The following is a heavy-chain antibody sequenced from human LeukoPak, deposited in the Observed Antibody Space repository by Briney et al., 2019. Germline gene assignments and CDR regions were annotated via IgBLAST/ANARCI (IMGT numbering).Heavy chain of an antibody. J-gene: IGHJ4*02. CDR1: GYTFTGYY. V-gene: IGHV1-2*06. D-gene: IGHD3-22*01. CDR3: ARDHYDSSGYSMGY. CDR2: INPNSGGT. Sequence: ASVKVSCKASGYTFTGYYMHWVRQAPGQGLEWMGRINPNSGGTNYAQKFQGRVTMTRDTSISTPYMELSRLRSDDTAVYYCARDHYDSSGYSMGYWGQGTLVTVSS.